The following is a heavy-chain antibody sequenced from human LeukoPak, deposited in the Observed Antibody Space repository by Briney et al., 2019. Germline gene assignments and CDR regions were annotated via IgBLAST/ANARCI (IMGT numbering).Heavy chain of an antibody. Sequence: GGSLRLSCAVSGFTFSSYSMNWVRQAPGKGLEWVSYISSSGSTIHYADSVKGRFTISRDNAKNSLYLQMNSLRDEDTAVYYCVPSTLDPWGQGTLVTVSS. CDR1: GFTFSSYS. V-gene: IGHV3-48*02. CDR3: VPSTLDP. J-gene: IGHJ5*02. CDR2: ISSSGSTI.